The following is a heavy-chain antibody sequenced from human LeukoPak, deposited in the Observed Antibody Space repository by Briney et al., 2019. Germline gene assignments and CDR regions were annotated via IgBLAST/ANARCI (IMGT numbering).Heavy chain of an antibody. CDR3: ARERLNRVVEMATTFDI. J-gene: IGHJ3*02. CDR1: GGSFSGYY. CDR2: INHSGST. Sequence: SETLSLTRAVYGGSFSGYYWSWIRQPPGKGLEWIGEINHSGSTNYNPSLKSRVTISVDTSKNQFSLKLSSVTAADTAVYYCARERLNRVVEMATTFDIWGQGAMVTVSS. D-gene: IGHD5-24*01. V-gene: IGHV4-34*01.